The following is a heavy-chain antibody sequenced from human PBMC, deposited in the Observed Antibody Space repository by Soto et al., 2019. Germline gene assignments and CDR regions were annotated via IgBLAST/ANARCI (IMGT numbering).Heavy chain of an antibody. V-gene: IGHV3-9*01. D-gene: IGHD3-9*01. CDR2: ISWDSATV. CDR3: VQGRYPTMATPLDH. CDR1: GFTFDDCA. Sequence: GGSLRLSCSASGFTFDDCAMHWVRQAPGKGPEWVSGISWDSATVGYAESVKGRFTTTRDDAKNSLYLQMDSLRREDTALYYCVQGRYPTMATPLDHWGQGTLVTVSS. J-gene: IGHJ5*02.